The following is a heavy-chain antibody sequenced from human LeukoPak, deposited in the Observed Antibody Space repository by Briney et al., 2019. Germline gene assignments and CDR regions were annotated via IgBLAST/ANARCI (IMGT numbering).Heavy chain of an antibody. CDR1: GGSFSGYY. CDR2: INHSGST. J-gene: IGHJ4*02. V-gene: IGHV4-34*01. CDR3: ARDRYTYYYDSSGYYDS. Sequence: PSETLSLTCAVYGGSFSGYYWSWIRQPPGKGLEWIGEINHSGSTNYNPSLKSRVTMSVDTSKNQFSLKLSSVTAADTAVYYCARDRYTYYYDSSGYYDSWGQGTLVTVSS. D-gene: IGHD3-22*01.